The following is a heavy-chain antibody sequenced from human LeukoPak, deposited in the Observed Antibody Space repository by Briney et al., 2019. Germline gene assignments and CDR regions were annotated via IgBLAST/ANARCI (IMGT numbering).Heavy chain of an antibody. Sequence: SETLSLTCTVSGGSISSYYWSWIRQPPGKGLEWIGYIYYSGSTNYNPSLKSRVTISVDTSKSQFSLKLSSVTAADTAVYYCARLTFDWYYFDYWGQGTLVTVSS. CDR1: GGSISSYY. CDR2: IYYSGST. V-gene: IGHV4-59*08. CDR3: ARLTFDWYYFDY. J-gene: IGHJ4*02. D-gene: IGHD3-9*01.